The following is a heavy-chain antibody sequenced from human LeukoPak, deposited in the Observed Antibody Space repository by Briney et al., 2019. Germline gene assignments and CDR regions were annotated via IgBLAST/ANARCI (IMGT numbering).Heavy chain of an antibody. J-gene: IGHJ3*02. D-gene: IGHD3-22*01. CDR2: ISGSGGST. V-gene: IGHV3-23*01. Sequence: GRSLRLSCAASGFTFSSYSMRCVRQAPAKGLEGVSAISGSGGSTYYADSLKGRFTISRDNSKNTLYLQMNSLRAEDTAVYSCAKDLFYDRSGYPPGDAFDIWGQGTMVTVSS. CDR3: AKDLFYDRSGYPPGDAFDI. CDR1: GFTFSSYS.